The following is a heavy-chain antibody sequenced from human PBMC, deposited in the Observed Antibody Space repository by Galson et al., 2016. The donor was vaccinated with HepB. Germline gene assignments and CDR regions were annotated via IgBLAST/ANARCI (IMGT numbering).Heavy chain of an antibody. CDR2: IKPSGGSA. Sequence: WVRQAPGQGLEWMGIIKPSGGSATYAQKLHGRVTMTWDTSTSTVYMELSGLRSEDTAVFYCARDNRWASDYWGQGTLVTVSS. V-gene: IGHV1-46*01. D-gene: IGHD1-26*01. CDR3: ARDNRWASDY. J-gene: IGHJ4*02.